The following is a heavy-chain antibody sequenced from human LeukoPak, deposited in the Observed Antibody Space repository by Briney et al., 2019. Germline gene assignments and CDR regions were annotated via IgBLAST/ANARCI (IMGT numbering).Heavy chain of an antibody. CDR1: GYSISSGYY. Sequence: SETLSLTCAVSGYSISSGYYWGWIRQPPRKGLEWIGIIYHSGSTYYNPSLTSRVTTSESTSKDQFSLSLISVTYPATPLYYSARRVDTAMGDDAFDIWGQGKMVTVSS. D-gene: IGHD5-18*01. V-gene: IGHV4-38-2*01. CDR2: IYHSGST. CDR3: ARRVDTAMGDDAFDI. J-gene: IGHJ3*02.